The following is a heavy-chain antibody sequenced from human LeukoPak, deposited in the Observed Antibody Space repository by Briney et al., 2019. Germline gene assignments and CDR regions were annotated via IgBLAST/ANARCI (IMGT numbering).Heavy chain of an antibody. D-gene: IGHD5-24*01. CDR1: ALTFSSSA. Sequence: GGCLRLSCAASALTFSSSAMSCVRHAPGKGMEWVSCISGSGGSTYYADSVKGRFTISRDNSKNTLYLQMNSLRAEDTAVYYCAKDRRDGDNYYYYYGMDVWGQGTTVTVSS. CDR2: ISGSGGST. J-gene: IGHJ6*02. CDR3: AKDRRDGDNYYYYYGMDV. V-gene: IGHV3-23*01.